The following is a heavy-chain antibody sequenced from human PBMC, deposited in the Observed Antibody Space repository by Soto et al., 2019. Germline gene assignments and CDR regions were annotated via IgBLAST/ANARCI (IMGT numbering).Heavy chain of an antibody. D-gene: IGHD6-13*01. J-gene: IGHJ4*02. V-gene: IGHV3-23*01. CDR2: ISGSGGST. CDR1: GFTFSSYA. CDR3: AKGGRSHSSSHLLDY. Sequence: GESLKISCAASGFTFSSYAMSWVRQAPGKGLEWVSAISGSGGSTYYADSVKGRFTISRDNSKNTLYLQMNSLRAEDTAVYYCAKGGRSHSSSHLLDYWGQGTLVTVSS.